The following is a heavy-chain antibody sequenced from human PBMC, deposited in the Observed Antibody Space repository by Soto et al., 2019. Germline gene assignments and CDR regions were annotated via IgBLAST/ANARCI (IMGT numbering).Heavy chain of an antibody. V-gene: IGHV1-69*13. CDR3: ARDISAALGVAGLFDY. CDR2: IIPIFGTA. Sequence: SVKVSCKASGCTFSSYAISWVRQAPGQGLEWMGGIIPIFGTANYAQKFQGRVTITADESTSTAYMELSRLRSEDTAVYYCARDISAALGVAGLFDYWGQGTLVTVSS. CDR1: GCTFSSYA. J-gene: IGHJ4*02. D-gene: IGHD6-19*01.